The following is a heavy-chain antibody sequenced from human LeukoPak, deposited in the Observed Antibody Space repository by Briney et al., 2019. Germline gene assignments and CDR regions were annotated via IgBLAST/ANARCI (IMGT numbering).Heavy chain of an antibody. Sequence: ASVKVSCKASGYSFSNYSMNWLRQAPGQGLEWMGWINPNTGNPTYAQGFTGRFVLSLDTSVSTAYLQITGLEAADTAVYYCARPYCRSTNCRTYFEQWGQGTLVTVSS. CDR3: ARPYCRSTNCRTYFEQ. CDR2: INPNTGNP. V-gene: IGHV7-4-1*02. D-gene: IGHD2-2*01. CDR1: GYSFSNYS. J-gene: IGHJ4*02.